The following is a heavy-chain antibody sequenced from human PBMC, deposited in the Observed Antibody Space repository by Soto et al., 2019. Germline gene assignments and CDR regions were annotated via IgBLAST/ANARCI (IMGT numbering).Heavy chain of an antibody. D-gene: IGHD2-15*01. J-gene: IGHJ6*02. CDR2: IYWDDDK. CDR3: AHKGGRGAGMDV. CDR1: GFSVSTSGVG. Sequence: QITLKESGPTLVKPTQTLTLTCTFSGFSVSTSGVGVAWIRQPPGKALEWLALIYWDDDKRYSPFLQSRVTSTKDTSKYQVVLTMTNMDPVDTATYCCAHKGGRGAGMDVWGQGTTVTVSS. V-gene: IGHV2-5*02.